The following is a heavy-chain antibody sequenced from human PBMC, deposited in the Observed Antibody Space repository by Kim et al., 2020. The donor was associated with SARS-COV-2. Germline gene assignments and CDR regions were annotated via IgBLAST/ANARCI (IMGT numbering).Heavy chain of an antibody. Sequence: GGSLRLSCAASGFTFSNYAMHWVRQAPGKGLEWVAVIFYDGSSEYYTDSVKGRFTLSRDNSKNTLYLQMNSLRAEDTAVYYCARDRELRVGDYGMDVWGQGTAVTVAS. J-gene: IGHJ6*02. V-gene: IGHV3-33*01. CDR3: ARDRELRVGDYGMDV. CDR1: GFTFSNYA. CDR2: IFYDGSSE. D-gene: IGHD1-7*01.